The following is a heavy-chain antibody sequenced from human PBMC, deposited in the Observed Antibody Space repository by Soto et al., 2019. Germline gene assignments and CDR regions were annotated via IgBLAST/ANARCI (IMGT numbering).Heavy chain of an antibody. CDR3: ARAMAYYYYYYGMDV. CDR2: IIPIFGTA. V-gene: IGHV1-69*01. J-gene: IGHJ6*02. Sequence: QVQLVQSGAEVKKPGSSVKVSCKASGGTFSSYAISWVRQAPGQGLEWMGGIIPIFGTANYAQKFQGRVTITADESTSTAYMYLSSLRSDDTAVYYCARAMAYYYYYYGMDVWGQGTTVTVSS. CDR1: GGTFSSYA. D-gene: IGHD3-10*01.